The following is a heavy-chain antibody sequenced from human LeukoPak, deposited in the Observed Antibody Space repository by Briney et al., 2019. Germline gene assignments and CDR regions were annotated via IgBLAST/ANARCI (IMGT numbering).Heavy chain of an antibody. J-gene: IGHJ4*02. D-gene: IGHD6-6*01. Sequence: PGGSLRLSCAASGFAFSDYSMNWVRQAPGKGLEWISAITSDSNLIYYADSMRGRITISRDNAENSVYLQMNGLRAEDTAVYYCASYTSSSAHSNWGQGTLVTVSS. CDR3: ASYTSSSAHSN. V-gene: IGHV3-21*04. CDR1: GFAFSDYS. CDR2: ITSDSNLI.